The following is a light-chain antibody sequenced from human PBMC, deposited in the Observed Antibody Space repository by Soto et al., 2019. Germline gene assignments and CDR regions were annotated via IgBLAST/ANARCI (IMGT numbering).Light chain of an antibody. CDR1: QTIICW. CDR2: KAS. Sequence: DIQMTQSPSTLSGSVGDRVTITCRASQTIICWLAWYQQKPGKAPKLLIYKASTLKSGVPSRFSCSGSGTEFTLTISSLQPDDFATYYCQRYNSYSEAFGQGTKVDIK. CDR3: QRYNSYSEA. J-gene: IGKJ1*01. V-gene: IGKV1-5*03.